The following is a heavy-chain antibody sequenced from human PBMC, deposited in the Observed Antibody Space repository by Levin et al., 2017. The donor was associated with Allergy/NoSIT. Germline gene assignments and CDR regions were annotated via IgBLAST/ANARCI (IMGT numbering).Heavy chain of an antibody. J-gene: IGHJ4*02. CDR3: VRETKFAFDN. V-gene: IGHV3-48*02. Sequence: GGSLRLSCAASGFTFTDYSMNWVRQAPGKGLEWISYIYVISTTYYADSVKGRFTTSRDNAKNSLHLQMNSLRDGDTAVCYCVRETKFAFDNWGQGTLVAVSS. CDR2: IYVISTT. CDR1: GFTFTDYS.